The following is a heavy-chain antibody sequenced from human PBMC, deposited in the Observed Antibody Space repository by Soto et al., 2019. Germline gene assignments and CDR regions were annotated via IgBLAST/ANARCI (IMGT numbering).Heavy chain of an antibody. J-gene: IGHJ4*02. Sequence: EVQLVESGGGLVQPGRSLRLSCAASGFTFSSYWMTWVRQAPGKGLEWVANIKQDGSEKYYVDSVKGRFSISRDNAKNSLYLQMNSLRAEDTAVYYCAVHPPARDYWGQGTLVTVSS. V-gene: IGHV3-7*01. CDR3: AVHPPARDY. CDR1: GFTFSSYW. D-gene: IGHD2-2*01. CDR2: IKQDGSEK.